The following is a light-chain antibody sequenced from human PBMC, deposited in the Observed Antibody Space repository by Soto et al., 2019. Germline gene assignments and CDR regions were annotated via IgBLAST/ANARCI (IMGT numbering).Light chain of an antibody. Sequence: QSVLTQPASVSGSPGQSITIPCTGTSGDVGGYNLVSWYQQHPGKAPKLMIYEVTERPSGVSNRFSASKSANTASLTISGLQPDDEADYSCCSYAGNSEVFGTGTKVPVL. CDR1: SGDVGGYNL. CDR3: CSYAGNSEV. CDR2: EVT. J-gene: IGLJ1*01. V-gene: IGLV2-23*02.